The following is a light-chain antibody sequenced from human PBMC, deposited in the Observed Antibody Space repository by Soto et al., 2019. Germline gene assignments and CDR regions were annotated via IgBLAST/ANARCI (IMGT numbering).Light chain of an antibody. V-gene: IGKV3-11*01. CDR2: DAS. CDR1: QSVSSY. CDR3: QQRSNWPT. J-gene: IGKJ1*01. Sequence: EIVFTQSPATLSLSPGERATLSCRASQSVSSYLAWYQQKPGQAPRLLIYDASNRATGIPARFSGSGSGTDFTLTIRSLEPEDFAVDYCQQRSNWPTFGQGTKVDIK.